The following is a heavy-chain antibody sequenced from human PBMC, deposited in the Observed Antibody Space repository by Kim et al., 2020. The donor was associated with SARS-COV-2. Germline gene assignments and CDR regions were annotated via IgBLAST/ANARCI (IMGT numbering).Heavy chain of an antibody. CDR1: GFTFGDYA. V-gene: IGHV3-49*04. CDR2: IRSKAYGGTT. Sequence: GGSLRLSCTASGFTFGDYAMSWVRQAPGKGLEWVGFIRSKAYGGTTEYAASVKGRFTISRDDSKSIAYLKMNSMKNEDTAVYYCTSRFGELYYYYGMDVWGQGTTVTASS. CDR3: TSRFGELYYYYGMDV. J-gene: IGHJ6*02. D-gene: IGHD3-10*01.